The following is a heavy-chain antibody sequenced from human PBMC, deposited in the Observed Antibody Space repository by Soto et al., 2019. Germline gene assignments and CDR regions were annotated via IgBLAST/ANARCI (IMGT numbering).Heavy chain of an antibody. J-gene: IGHJ6*02. CDR1: GADINTYS. D-gene: IGHD2-2*01. CDR3: AGYCSSSICPEDHYFGLEV. CDR2: IYTSASI. V-gene: IGHV4-4*07. Sequence: SETLSLTCSVSGADINTYSWTWIRQPAGKGLEWIGRIYTSASINYNPSLKGRVTLSVDTYTNQVSLRLASVTAADTAIYFCAGYCSSSICPEDHYFGLEVWGPGTTVTVSS.